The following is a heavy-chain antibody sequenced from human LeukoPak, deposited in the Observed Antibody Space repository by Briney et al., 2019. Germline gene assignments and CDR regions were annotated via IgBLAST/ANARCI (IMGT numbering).Heavy chain of an antibody. D-gene: IGHD3-22*01. J-gene: IGHJ5*02. CDR1: GYTFTSYD. V-gene: IGHV1-8*01. CDR2: MNPNSGNT. CDR3: ARAYYYDSRDPNWFDP. Sequence: GASVKVSCKASGYTFTSYDINWVRQATGQGLEWMGWMNPNSGNTGYVQKFQGRVTMTRDASISTAYMELSSLTSDDTAVYYCARAYYYDSRDPNWFDPWGRGTLVTVSS.